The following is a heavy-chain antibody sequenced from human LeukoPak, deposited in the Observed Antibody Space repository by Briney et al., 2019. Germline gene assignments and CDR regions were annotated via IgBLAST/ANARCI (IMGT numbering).Heavy chain of an antibody. CDR1: GFTFSSYA. D-gene: IGHD3-10*01. J-gene: IGHJ4*02. Sequence: PGRSLRLSCAASGFTFSSYAMHWVRQAPGKGLEWVAVISYDGSNKYYADSVKGRFTISRDNSKNTLYLQMNSLRAEDTAVYYCARDSWRAGSEVLAPYYFDYWGQGTLVTVSS. CDR2: ISYDGSNK. CDR3: ARDSWRAGSEVLAPYYFDY. V-gene: IGHV3-30*04.